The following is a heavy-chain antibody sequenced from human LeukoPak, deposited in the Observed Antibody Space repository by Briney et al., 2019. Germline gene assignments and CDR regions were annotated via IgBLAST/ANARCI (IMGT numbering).Heavy chain of an antibody. J-gene: IGHJ5*02. Sequence: SVKVSCKASGGTFSSYAISWVRQAPGQGLEWMGGIIPIFGTANYAQRFQGRVTITADKSTSTAYMELSSLRSEDTAVYYCASGVVGATSWFDPWGQGTLVTVSS. D-gene: IGHD1-26*01. V-gene: IGHV1-69*06. CDR3: ASGVVGATSWFDP. CDR1: GGTFSSYA. CDR2: IIPIFGTA.